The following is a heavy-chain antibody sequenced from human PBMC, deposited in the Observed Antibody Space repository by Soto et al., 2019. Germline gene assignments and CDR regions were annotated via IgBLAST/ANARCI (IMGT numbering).Heavy chain of an antibody. V-gene: IGHV4-39*01. Sequence: QLQLQESGPGLVKPSETLSLTCTVSGGSISNSDYYWDWIRQPPGKGLEWIGSIYYAGSSSNNPSLKSRVTISVDTSKNQFSLQLSSVTAADTAVYYCARRITIFGVIQNAFDIWGQGTMVTVSS. CDR1: GGSISNSDYY. D-gene: IGHD3-3*01. CDR3: ARRITIFGVIQNAFDI. J-gene: IGHJ3*02. CDR2: IYYAGSS.